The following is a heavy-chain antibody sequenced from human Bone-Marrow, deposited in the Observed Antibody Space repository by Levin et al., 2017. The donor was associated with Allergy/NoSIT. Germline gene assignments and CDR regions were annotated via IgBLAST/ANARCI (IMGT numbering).Heavy chain of an antibody. CDR1: GGTFNNFA. D-gene: IGHD5-12*01. J-gene: IGHJ4*03. V-gene: IGHV1-69*13. Sequence: SVKVSCKASGGTFNNFAFSWVRQAPGQGLQWMGRIIPVFPIVDYAQKFQDRVTITADESTSTVYMELRSLRSEDTALYYCARDPLDGGYVGCYFDYWGQGTLVTVSS. CDR2: IIPVFPIV. CDR3: ARDPLDGGYVGCYFDY.